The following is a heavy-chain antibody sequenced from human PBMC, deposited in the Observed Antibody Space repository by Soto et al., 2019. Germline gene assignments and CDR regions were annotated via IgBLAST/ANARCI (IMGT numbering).Heavy chain of an antibody. D-gene: IGHD2-2*01. Sequence: GXSVKVSCKASGYSFTSYGISWVRRAPGQGLEWMGWISPYNGHTQFVQRFQGRVSMTTDTSTKTAYMELRNLRSDDTAHYYCARDLTIVPATHPRLENYGMDVWGQGTTVTVSS. V-gene: IGHV1-18*01. CDR2: ISPYNGHT. CDR3: ARDLTIVPATHPRLENYGMDV. J-gene: IGHJ6*02. CDR1: GYSFTSYG.